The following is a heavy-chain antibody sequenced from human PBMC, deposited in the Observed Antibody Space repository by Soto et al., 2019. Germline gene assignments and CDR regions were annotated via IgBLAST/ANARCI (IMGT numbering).Heavy chain of an antibody. J-gene: IGHJ3*02. CDR2: TYYRSKWYF. D-gene: IGHD2-2*01. CDR1: GDSVSTNTAA. Sequence: PWQTLSLTCAISGDSVSTNTAAWNWVRQSPSRGLEWLGMTYYRSKWYFDYAVSVKSRITITPDTSKNQFSLHLDSVTPGDTAVYYCTRTRGQLLADDFDIWGVGTTVPAS. CDR3: TRTRGQLLADDFDI. V-gene: IGHV6-1*01.